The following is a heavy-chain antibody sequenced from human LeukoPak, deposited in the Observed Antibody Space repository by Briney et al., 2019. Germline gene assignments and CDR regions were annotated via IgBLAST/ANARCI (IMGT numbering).Heavy chain of an antibody. CDR1: GGSISSSSYY. Sequence: SETLSLTCTVSGGSISSSSYYWGWIRQPPGKGLEWIGSIYYSGSTYYNPFLKSRVTISVDTSKNQFSLKLSSVTAADTAVYYCAREEEYYYDSSGYYRYFDYWGQGTLVTVSS. J-gene: IGHJ4*02. CDR3: AREEEYYYDSSGYYRYFDY. V-gene: IGHV4-39*07. D-gene: IGHD3-22*01. CDR2: IYYSGST.